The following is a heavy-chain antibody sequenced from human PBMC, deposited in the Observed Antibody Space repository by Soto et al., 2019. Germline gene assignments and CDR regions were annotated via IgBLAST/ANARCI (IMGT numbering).Heavy chain of an antibody. CDR2: IVVGSGNT. Sequence: GASVKVSCKASGFTFTSSAVQWVRQARGQRLEWIGWIVVGSGNTNYAQKFQERVTITRDMSTSTAYMELSSLRSEDTAVYYCAADQKRLRDRGYYYGMDVWGQGTTVTVSS. CDR3: AADQKRLRDRGYYYGMDV. CDR1: GFTFTSSA. V-gene: IGHV1-58*01. D-gene: IGHD4-17*01. J-gene: IGHJ6*02.